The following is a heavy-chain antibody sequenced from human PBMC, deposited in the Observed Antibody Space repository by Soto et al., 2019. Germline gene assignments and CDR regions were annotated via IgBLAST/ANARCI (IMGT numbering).Heavy chain of an antibody. J-gene: IGHJ2*01. V-gene: IGHV3-30*03. Sequence: QVQLVESGGGVVQPGRSLRLSCAASGFTFSSYGMHWVRQAPGKGLEWVAVISYDGSNKYYADSVKGRFTISRDNSKNTLYLQMTSLRAEDTAVYYCATDGPKCFDLWGRGTLVTVSS. CDR1: GFTFSSYG. CDR2: ISYDGSNK. CDR3: ATDGPKCFDL.